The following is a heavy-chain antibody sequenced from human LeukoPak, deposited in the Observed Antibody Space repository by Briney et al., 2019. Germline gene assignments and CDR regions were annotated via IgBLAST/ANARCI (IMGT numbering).Heavy chain of an antibody. V-gene: IGHV3-7*03. CDR1: GFTFSSYW. CDR3: AAQYYGGYVRDY. Sequence: GGSLRLSCAASGFTFSSYWMSWVRQAPGKGLEWVANIKQDGSEKYYVDSVEGRFTISRDNAKNSLYLQMNSLRAEDTAVYYRAAQYYGGYVRDYWGQGTLVTVSS. CDR2: IKQDGSEK. D-gene: IGHD5-12*01. J-gene: IGHJ4*02.